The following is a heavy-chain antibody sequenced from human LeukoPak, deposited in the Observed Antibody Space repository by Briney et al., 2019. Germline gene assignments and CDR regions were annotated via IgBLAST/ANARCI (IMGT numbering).Heavy chain of an antibody. V-gene: IGHV1-69*13. J-gene: IGHJ6*03. CDR3: ARGGSFGVTYYYYMDV. Sequence: SVKVSCKASGGTFSSYAISWVRQAPGQGLEWMGGIIPIFGTANYAQKFQGRVTITADESTSTAYMELSSLRSEDTAVYYCARGGSFGVTYYYYMDVWGKGTTVTASS. D-gene: IGHD3-3*01. CDR2: IIPIFGTA. CDR1: GGTFSSYA.